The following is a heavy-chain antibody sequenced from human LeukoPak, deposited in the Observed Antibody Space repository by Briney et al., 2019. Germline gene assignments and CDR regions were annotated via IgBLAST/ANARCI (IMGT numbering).Heavy chain of an antibody. CDR3: AKAKQWLDDAFDI. CDR1: GFNFSTYS. Sequence: GGPLRLSCAASGFNFSTYSMKWVRQAPGKGLEWVSSISSSASFIYYADSVKGRFTISRDNDKNSLYLQMNSLRADDTAVYYCAKAKQWLDDAFDIWGQGTMVTVSS. CDR2: ISSSASFI. J-gene: IGHJ3*02. D-gene: IGHD6-19*01. V-gene: IGHV3-21*01.